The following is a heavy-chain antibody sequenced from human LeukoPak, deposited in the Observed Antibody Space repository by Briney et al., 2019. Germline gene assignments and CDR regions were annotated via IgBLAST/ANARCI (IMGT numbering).Heavy chain of an antibody. D-gene: IGHD6-13*01. V-gene: IGHV1-18*01. CDR3: ARDRYSSSWYPSDYYYGMDV. Sequence: ASVKVSCKASGYTFTSFDINWVRQATGQGVEWMGWISAYNGNTNYAQKLQGRVTMTTDTSTSTAYMELRSLRSDDTAVYYCARDRYSSSWYPSDYYYGMDVWGQGTTVTVSS. CDR1: GYTFTSFD. J-gene: IGHJ6*02. CDR2: ISAYNGNT.